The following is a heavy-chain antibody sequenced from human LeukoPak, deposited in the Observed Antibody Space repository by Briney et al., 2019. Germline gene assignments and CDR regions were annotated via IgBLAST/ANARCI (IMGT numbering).Heavy chain of an antibody. CDR2: IYYSGST. V-gene: IGHV4-39*01. CDR3: VRPTQSHIAAAMDA. D-gene: IGHD6-25*01. J-gene: IGHJ6*03. Sequence: SETLSLTCTISGGSISSSSYYWGWIRQPPGKGLEWIGSIYYSGSTYYNPSLKSRVTISVDTSKNQFSLKLSSVTAADTAVYYCVRPTQSHIAAAMDAWGKGTTVTVSS. CDR1: GGSISSSSYY.